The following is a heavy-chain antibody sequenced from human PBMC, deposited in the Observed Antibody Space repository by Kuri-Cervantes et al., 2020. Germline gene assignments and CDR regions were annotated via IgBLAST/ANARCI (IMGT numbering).Heavy chain of an antibody. J-gene: IGHJ4*02. CDR1: GGSISSGGYY. V-gene: IGHV4-31*03. Sequence: LRLSCTVSGGSISSGGYYWSWIRQHPGKGLEWIGYIYHSGSTYYNPSLKSRVSISVDTSKNQFSLELSSVTAADTAVYYCARLWFGEFTFDYWGQGTLVTVSS. CDR2: IYHSGST. CDR3: ARLWFGEFTFDY. D-gene: IGHD3-10*01.